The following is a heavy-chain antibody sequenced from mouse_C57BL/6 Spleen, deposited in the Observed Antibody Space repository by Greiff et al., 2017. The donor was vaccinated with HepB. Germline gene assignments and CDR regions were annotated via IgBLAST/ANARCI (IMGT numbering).Heavy chain of an antibody. V-gene: IGHV1-50*01. CDR3: ARVGGNYDFDY. D-gene: IGHD2-1*01. Sequence: VQLQQPGAELVKPGASVKLSCKASGYTFTSYWMQWVKQRPGQGLEWIGEIDPSDSYTNYNQKFKGKATLTVDTSSSTAYMQLSSLTSEDSAVYYCARVGGNYDFDYWGQGTTLTVSS. J-gene: IGHJ2*01. CDR2: IDPSDSYT. CDR1: GYTFTSYW.